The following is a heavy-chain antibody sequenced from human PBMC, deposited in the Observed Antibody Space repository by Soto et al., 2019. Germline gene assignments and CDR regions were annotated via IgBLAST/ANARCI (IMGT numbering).Heavy chain of an antibody. V-gene: IGHV1-69*06. CDR2: IIPIFGTA. D-gene: IGHD2-15*01. CDR1: GGTFSSYA. J-gene: IGHJ6*02. Sequence: SVKVSCKASGGTFSSYAISWVRQAPGQGLEWVGGIIPIFGTANYAQKFQGRVTITADKSTSTAYMELSSLRSEDTAVYYCARGGVVAAPYYYYYYGMDVWGQGTTVTVSS. CDR3: ARGGVVAAPYYYYYYGMDV.